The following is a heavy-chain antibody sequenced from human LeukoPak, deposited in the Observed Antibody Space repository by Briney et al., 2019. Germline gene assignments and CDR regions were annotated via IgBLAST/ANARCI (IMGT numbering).Heavy chain of an antibody. Sequence: TSETLSLTCTVSGGSIRSYWSWIRQPAGKGLEWIGRIYGSGSTDYNPSLKSRVTMSIDTSKNQFSLNLISVTAADTAVYYCARDSGTTGEVKFDPWGQGTLVTVSS. D-gene: IGHD3-10*01. V-gene: IGHV4-4*07. CDR3: ARDSGTTGEVKFDP. CDR1: GGSIRSY. J-gene: IGHJ5*02. CDR2: IYGSGST.